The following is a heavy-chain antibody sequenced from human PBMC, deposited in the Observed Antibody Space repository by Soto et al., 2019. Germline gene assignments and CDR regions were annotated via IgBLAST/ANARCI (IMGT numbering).Heavy chain of an antibody. V-gene: IGHV3-7*04. CDR1: GFTFSSYW. J-gene: IGHJ6*02. D-gene: IGHD6-19*01. Sequence: EVQLVESGGGLVQPGGSLRLSCAASGFTFSSYWMSWVRQAPGKGLEWVANIKQDGSEKYYVDSVKGRFTISRDNAKNSPYLQMNSLRAEDTAVYYCARDGSGWYSAYYYGMDVWGQGTTVTVSS. CDR3: ARDGSGWYSAYYYGMDV. CDR2: IKQDGSEK.